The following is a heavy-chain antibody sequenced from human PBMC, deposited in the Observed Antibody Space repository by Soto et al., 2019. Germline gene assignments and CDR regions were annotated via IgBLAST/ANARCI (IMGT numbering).Heavy chain of an antibody. CDR2: FNPDGGDI. CDR1: GFTVNSHQ. J-gene: IGHJ4*02. V-gene: IGHV3-74*01. CDR3: ARDDQSNHYFEY. Sequence: EVQLVESGGGLVQPGGSLRLSCVVSGFTVNSHQMSWVRQAPGKGLVWVSRFNPDGGDIGYADSVKGRFTISRDNAKNTLYLQMTSLRAEDTALYFCARDDQSNHYFEYWGRGTLVTVSS.